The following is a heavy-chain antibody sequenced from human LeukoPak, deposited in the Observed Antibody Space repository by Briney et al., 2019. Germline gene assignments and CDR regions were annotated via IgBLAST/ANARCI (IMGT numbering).Heavy chain of an antibody. J-gene: IGHJ6*03. CDR2: IYHNGST. D-gene: IGHD2-15*01. CDR3: AREGSRRLYMDV. CDR1: GGSISTGNW. Sequence: SGTLSLTCAVSGGSISTGNWWTWVRQSPDKGLEWIGEIYHNGSTNYNPSLKSRVIISVENSKNHFSLRLTSLTAADTAVYYCAREGSRRLYMDVWGRGITITVSS. V-gene: IGHV4-4*02.